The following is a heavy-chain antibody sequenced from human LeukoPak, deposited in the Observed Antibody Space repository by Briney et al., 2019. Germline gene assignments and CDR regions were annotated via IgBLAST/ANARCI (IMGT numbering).Heavy chain of an antibody. D-gene: IGHD6-19*01. V-gene: IGHV3-7*01. CDR2: IQSDGSVQ. Sequence: PGGSLRLSCAASGFSFSSYWMSWVRQAPGKGLEWVANIQSDGSVQQYVDSVKGRLTISRDNAKNSLYLQMNSLRAEDTAVYYCARIPRGSGWSFLDFWGQGTLATV. J-gene: IGHJ4*02. CDR1: GFSFSSYW. CDR3: ARIPRGSGWSFLDF.